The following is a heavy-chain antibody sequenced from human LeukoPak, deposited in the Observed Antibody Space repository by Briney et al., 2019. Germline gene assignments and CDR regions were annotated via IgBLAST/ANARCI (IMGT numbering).Heavy chain of an antibody. CDR3: SRESGPYCPFGH. J-gene: IGHJ5*02. CDR1: GGSITTTNF. Sequence: SGTLSLTCGVSGGSITTTNFWSWVRQPPGGGLEWIGEISLRGRTQYNPSLKSRVNISMDESKNHLYLSLASVTAADTAVYYCSRESGPYCPFGHWGQGTLVAVT. D-gene: IGHD1-26*01. V-gene: IGHV4-4*02. CDR2: ISLRGRT.